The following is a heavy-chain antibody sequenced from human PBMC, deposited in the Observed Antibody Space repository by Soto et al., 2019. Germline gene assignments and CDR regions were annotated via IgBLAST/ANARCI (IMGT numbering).Heavy chain of an antibody. CDR3: ARGDFTMFRGAASH. J-gene: IGHJ4*02. V-gene: IGHV4-30-4*01. D-gene: IGHD3-10*01. CDR2: IYNSGNT. CDR1: GASISSGDYY. Sequence: QVQLQESGPGLVKPSQTLSLTCTVSGASISSGDYYWSWIRQPPGKGLEWIGYIYNSGNTYYTPSLASRGTISRDTSKNHFSLNLSSVTAADTAVYFCARGDFTMFRGAASHWGQGTLVTVSS.